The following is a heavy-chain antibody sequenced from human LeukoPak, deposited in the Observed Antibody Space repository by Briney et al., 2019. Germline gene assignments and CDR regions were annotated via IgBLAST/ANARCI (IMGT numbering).Heavy chain of an antibody. CDR3: ANRVVSSISRYFDY. Sequence: GGSLRLSCAASGFTFSSYAMSWVRQAPGKGLEWVSAISGSGGSTYYADSVKGRFTISRDNSKNTLYLQMNSLRAEDTAVYYCANRVVSSISRYFDYWGQGTLVTVSS. D-gene: IGHD4-23*01. CDR2: ISGSGGST. CDR1: GFTFSSYA. V-gene: IGHV3-23*01. J-gene: IGHJ4*02.